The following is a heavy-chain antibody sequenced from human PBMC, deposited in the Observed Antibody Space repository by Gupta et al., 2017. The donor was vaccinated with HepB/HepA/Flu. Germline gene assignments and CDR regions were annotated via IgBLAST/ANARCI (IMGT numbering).Heavy chain of an antibody. CDR2: INHSGST. D-gene: IGHD2-15*01. CDR1: GGSFSGYY. J-gene: IGHJ6*02. CDR3: ARGYCSGGSCYGGYYYYYGMDV. Sequence: QVQLQQWGAGLLKPSETLSLTCAVYGGSFSGYYWSWIRQPPGKGLEWIGEINHSGSTNYNPSLKSRVTISVDTSKNQFSLKLSSVTAADTAVYYCARGYCSGGSCYGGYYYYYGMDVWGQGTTVTVSS. V-gene: IGHV4-34*01.